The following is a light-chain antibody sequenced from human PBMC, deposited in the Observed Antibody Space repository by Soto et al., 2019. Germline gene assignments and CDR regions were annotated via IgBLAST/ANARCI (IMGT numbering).Light chain of an antibody. CDR1: QIVSASH. J-gene: IGKJ4*01. Sequence: VVLTQSPGTLSLSPGERATHSCRASQIVSASHLAWYQQKPGQAPRLLLYGASTRATDIPDRFSGSGSGTDFTLTISRVEPEDFAVFYCQHYGSSPLTFGGGTKVEIK. V-gene: IGKV3-20*01. CDR2: GAS. CDR3: QHYGSSPLT.